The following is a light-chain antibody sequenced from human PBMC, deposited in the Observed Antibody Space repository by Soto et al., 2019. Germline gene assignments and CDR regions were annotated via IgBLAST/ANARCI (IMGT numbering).Light chain of an antibody. Sequence: DIQMTPSPSFVSASVGDRVNITCRASQGIDIWLAWYQQKPGRAPNLLIYATSSLQSGVPSRFSGSGSGTDFTLTISSLQPEDFATYYCQQAHTFPLTFGGGTKVDIK. J-gene: IGKJ4*01. CDR1: QGIDIW. V-gene: IGKV1-12*01. CDR2: ATS. CDR3: QQAHTFPLT.